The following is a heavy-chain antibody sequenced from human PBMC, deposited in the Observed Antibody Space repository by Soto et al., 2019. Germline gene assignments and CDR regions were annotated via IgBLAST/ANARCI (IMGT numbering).Heavy chain of an antibody. Sequence: QVHRLQSGAEGKKPGASVKFSCKTSGYTFTTYGISWVRQAPGQGLEWMGWISAYNGNTNYAQTLKGRVTITTDTSTSTAYMELRSLRSDDTAVYYCARDLYSYGYYAMDVWGQGTTVTVSS. CDR3: ARDLYSYGYYAMDV. CDR1: GYTFTTYG. V-gene: IGHV1-18*04. D-gene: IGHD5-18*01. J-gene: IGHJ6*02. CDR2: ISAYNGNT.